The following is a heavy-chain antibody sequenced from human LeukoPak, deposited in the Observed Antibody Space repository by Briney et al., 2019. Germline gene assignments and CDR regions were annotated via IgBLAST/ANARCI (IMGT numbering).Heavy chain of an antibody. CDR3: ARQIVVVPDTDAFDI. CDR1: GYTFTGYY. Sequence: ASVKVSCKASGYTFTGYYMHWVRQAPGQGLEWMGWINPNSGGTNYAQKFQGWVTMTRDTSISTAYMELSRLRSDDTAVYYCARQIVVVPDTDAFDIWGQGTMVTASS. CDR2: INPNSGGT. V-gene: IGHV1-2*04. D-gene: IGHD2-2*01. J-gene: IGHJ3*02.